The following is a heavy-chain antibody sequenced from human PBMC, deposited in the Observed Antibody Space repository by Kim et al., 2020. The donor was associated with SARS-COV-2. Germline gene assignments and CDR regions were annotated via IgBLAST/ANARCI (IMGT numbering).Heavy chain of an antibody. CDR3: ARGGYYFDFDY. D-gene: IGHD3-22*01. J-gene: IGHJ4*02. CDR1: GGTFSSYA. Sequence: SVKVSCKASGGTFSSYAISWVRQAPGQGLEWMGRIIPILGIANYAQKFQGRVTITADKSTSTAYMELSSLRSEDTAVYYCARGGYYFDFDYWGQGTLVTVSS. V-gene: IGHV1-69*04. CDR2: IIPILGIA.